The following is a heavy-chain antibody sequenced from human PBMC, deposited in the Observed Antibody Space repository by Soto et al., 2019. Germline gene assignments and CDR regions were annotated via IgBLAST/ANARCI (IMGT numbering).Heavy chain of an antibody. CDR1: GFTFSSYG. J-gene: IGHJ4*02. D-gene: IGHD1-26*01. Sequence: GGSLRLSCAGSGFTFSSYGIHWVRQAPGKGLEWVALISYDGGNEKYTESVKDRFTISRDDSHNVAYLQMSSLRTEDTAMYYCAKDTYSGTYTTDFDYWGQASLVTLSS. CDR2: ISYDGGNE. V-gene: IGHV3-30*18. CDR3: AKDTYSGTYTTDFDY.